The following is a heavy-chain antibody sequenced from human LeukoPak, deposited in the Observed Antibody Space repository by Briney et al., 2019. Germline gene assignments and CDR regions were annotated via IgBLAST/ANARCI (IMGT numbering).Heavy chain of an antibody. J-gene: IGHJ5*02. D-gene: IGHD2-2*01. V-gene: IGHV1-69*13. CDR2: IIPIFGTA. CDR1: GGTFSSYA. Sequence: ASVKVSCKASGGTFSSYAISWVRQAPGQGLEWMGGIIPIFGTANYAQKFQGRVTITADESTSTAYMELSSLRSEDTAVYYCARTYCSSTSCYWFDPWGQGTLATVSS. CDR3: ARTYCSSTSCYWFDP.